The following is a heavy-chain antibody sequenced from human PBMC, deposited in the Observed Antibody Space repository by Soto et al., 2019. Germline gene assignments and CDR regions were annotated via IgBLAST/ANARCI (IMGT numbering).Heavy chain of an antibody. D-gene: IGHD3-22*01. CDR1: GGTFSSYA. CDR2: IIPIFGTA. V-gene: IGHV1-69*13. J-gene: IGHJ4*02. Sequence: GASVKVSCKASGGTFSSYAISWVRQAPGQGLEWMGGIIPIFGTANYAQKFQGRVTITADESTSTAYMELSSLRSEDTAVYYCARDRRYYDSSGYAFGYWGQGTLVTVSS. CDR3: ARDRRYYDSSGYAFGY.